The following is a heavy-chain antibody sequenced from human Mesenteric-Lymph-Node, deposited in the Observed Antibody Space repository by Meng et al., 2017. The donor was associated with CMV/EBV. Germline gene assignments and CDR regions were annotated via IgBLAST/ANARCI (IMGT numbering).Heavy chain of an antibody. V-gene: IGHV4-59*08. CDR2: IYYSGTT. Sequence: GSLRLSCTVSGDSISSHYWNWIRQTPGKGLEWIGYIYYSGTTNYNPSLKSRISISIDTSKNQFSLKLSSVTAADTAVYYCAGGYSYGIYYYYGMDVWGQGTTVTVSS. CDR1: GDSISSHY. J-gene: IGHJ6*02. CDR3: AGGYSYGIYYYYGMDV. D-gene: IGHD5-18*01.